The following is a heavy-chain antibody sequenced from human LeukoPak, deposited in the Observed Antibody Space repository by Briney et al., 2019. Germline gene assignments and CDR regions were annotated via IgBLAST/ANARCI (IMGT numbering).Heavy chain of an antibody. J-gene: IGHJ4*02. CDR2: INPSGGST. D-gene: IGHD4-11*01. Sequence: GASVKVSCKASGYTFTGYYMHWVRQAPGQGLEWMGIINPSGGSTTYAQKFQGRVTMTRDTSTSTVYMELSSLRFEDTAVYYCARDGDSNLDYWGQGTLVTVSS. V-gene: IGHV1-46*01. CDR1: GYTFTGYY. CDR3: ARDGDSNLDY.